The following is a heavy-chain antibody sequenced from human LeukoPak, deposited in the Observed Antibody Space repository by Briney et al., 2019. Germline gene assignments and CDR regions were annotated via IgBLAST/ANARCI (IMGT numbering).Heavy chain of an antibody. CDR1: GGTFSSYA. CDR2: IIPIFGTA. V-gene: IGHV1-69*06. J-gene: IGHJ3*02. D-gene: IGHD2-2*01. CDR3: ARGKDGPAVSDAFDI. Sequence: EASVKVSCKASGGTFSSYAISWVRQAPGQGLEWMGGIIPIFGTANYAQKFQGRVTITADKSTSTAYMELSSLRSEDTAVYYCARGKDGPAVSDAFDIWGQGTMVTVSS.